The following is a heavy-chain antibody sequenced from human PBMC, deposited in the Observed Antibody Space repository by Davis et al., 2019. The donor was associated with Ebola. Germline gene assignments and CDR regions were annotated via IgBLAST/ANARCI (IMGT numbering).Heavy chain of an antibody. CDR3: GIQLASDGSMDV. D-gene: IGHD5-18*01. Sequence: GESLKISCAASGFTFSDYYMSWIRQAPGKGLEWVSYISSSSSYIYYADSVKGRFTISRDNAKNSLYLQMNSLRAEDTAVYYCGIQLASDGSMDVWGQGTTVTVSS. CDR2: ISSSSSYI. J-gene: IGHJ6*02. CDR1: GFTFSDYY. V-gene: IGHV3-11*06.